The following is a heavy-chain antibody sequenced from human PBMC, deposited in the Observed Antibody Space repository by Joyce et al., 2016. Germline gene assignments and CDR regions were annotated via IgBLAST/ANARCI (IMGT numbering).Heavy chain of an antibody. D-gene: IGHD4-23*01. J-gene: IGHJ3*02. CDR2: ISNNGGST. CDR3: VRGGNSEFDAFDI. CDR1: GFTFSYYA. Sequence: EVQLVESGAGLVQPGGSLRLSCASSGFTFSYYAMHWVRQAPGKGLEYVAAISNNGGSTYYADSVKGRFTISRDKSKNTLYLQMGSLRPEDMAVYYCVRGGNSEFDAFDIWGQGTMVIVSS. V-gene: IGHV3-64*02.